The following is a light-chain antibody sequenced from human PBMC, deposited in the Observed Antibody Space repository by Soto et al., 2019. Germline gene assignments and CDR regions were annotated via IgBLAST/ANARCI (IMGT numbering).Light chain of an antibody. CDR1: QSISSY. Sequence: EIVLTQSPATLSLSPGERVTLSCRASQSISSYLAWYQQKPGQAPRLLIYDASNRATGIPARFSGSGSGTDFTLTISSLEPEDFARYYCQQRRSWPLTFGGGTKVEIK. CDR2: DAS. J-gene: IGKJ4*01. V-gene: IGKV3-11*01. CDR3: QQRRSWPLT.